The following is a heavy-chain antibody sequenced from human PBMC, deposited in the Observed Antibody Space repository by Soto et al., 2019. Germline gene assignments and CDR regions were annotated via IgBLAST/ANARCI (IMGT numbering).Heavy chain of an antibody. CDR2: ISSSSSTI. CDR3: GTFSDAFEYDYDSSGYYGGSY. Sequence: GGSLRLSCAASGFTFSSYSMNWVRQAPGKGLEWVSYISSSSSTIYYADSVKGRFTISRDNAKNSLYLQMNSLRDEDTAVYYCGTFSDAFEYDYDSSGYYGGSYWGQGTLVTVSS. J-gene: IGHJ4*02. CDR1: GFTFSSYS. D-gene: IGHD3-22*01. V-gene: IGHV3-48*02.